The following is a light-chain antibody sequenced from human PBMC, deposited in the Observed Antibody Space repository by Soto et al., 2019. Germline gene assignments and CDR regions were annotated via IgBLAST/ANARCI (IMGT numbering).Light chain of an antibody. Sequence: QSVLTQPASVSGSPGQSITISCTGTSSDAGGYNYVPWYQHHPGKAPKLMIYEVSNRPSGVTYRFSGSKSGNTASLTISGLQAEDEADYYCSSYTTSSTLDVFGTGTKLTVL. J-gene: IGLJ1*01. CDR1: SSDAGGYNY. CDR2: EVS. V-gene: IGLV2-14*01. CDR3: SSYTTSSTLDV.